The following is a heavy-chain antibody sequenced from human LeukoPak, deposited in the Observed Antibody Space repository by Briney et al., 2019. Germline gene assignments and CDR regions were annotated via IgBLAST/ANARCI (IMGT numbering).Heavy chain of an antibody. CDR3: ASRYSSSWYAGDY. Sequence: PSETLSLSCTVSGGSISRSSYYWSWIRQPPGKGLEWIGSIYYSGSTYYNPSLKSRVTISVDTSKNQFSLKLSSVTSADTAVYYCASRYSSSWYAGDYWGQGTLVTVSS. D-gene: IGHD6-13*01. V-gene: IGHV4-39*01. CDR1: GGSISRSSYY. CDR2: IYYSGST. J-gene: IGHJ4*02.